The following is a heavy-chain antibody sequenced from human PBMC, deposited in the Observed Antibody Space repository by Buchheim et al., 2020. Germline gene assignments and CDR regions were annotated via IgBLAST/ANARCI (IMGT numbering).Heavy chain of an antibody. CDR3: VTGAWLDF. J-gene: IGHJ4*02. Sequence: EVQLAESGGGLVKPGESLRLSCAGSGFIFSNAWMNWVRQASGKGLEWVGRIKSKPDGGTTDYAAPVKGRFTIPRDDSTNQVYLQMNSLKIEDTAVYYCVTGAWLDFWGQGTL. V-gene: IGHV3-15*07. CDR1: GFIFSNAW. CDR2: IKSKPDGGTT.